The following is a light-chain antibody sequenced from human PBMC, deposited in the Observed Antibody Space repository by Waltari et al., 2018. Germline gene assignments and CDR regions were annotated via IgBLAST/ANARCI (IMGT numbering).Light chain of an antibody. J-gene: IGKJ4*01. Sequence: IQLTQSPSSLSASVGDKVTITCPASEGISTYLVWYQQQPGKAPKLLIYGASTLQSGVPSRFSGSGSGTDFTLTISSLQPGDFATYYCQQLDKYPLTFGGGTKVEIK. CDR3: QQLDKYPLT. CDR1: EGISTY. V-gene: IGKV1-9*01. CDR2: GAS.